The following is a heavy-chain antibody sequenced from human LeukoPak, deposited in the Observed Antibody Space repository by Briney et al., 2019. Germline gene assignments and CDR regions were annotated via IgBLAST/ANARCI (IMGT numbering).Heavy chain of an antibody. Sequence: VASVTVSCKASGYKFTDDYMHWVRQAPGQGLEFMGWINPDSGFTNYAQKFKGRVTMTRDTSISTAYLEVRSLTSDDTAVYYCAPTAEAYTSWWKVWGQGTLVTVSS. D-gene: IGHD3-16*01. CDR2: INPDSGFT. J-gene: IGHJ4*02. CDR1: GYKFTDDY. CDR3: APTAEAYTSWWKV. V-gene: IGHV1-2*02.